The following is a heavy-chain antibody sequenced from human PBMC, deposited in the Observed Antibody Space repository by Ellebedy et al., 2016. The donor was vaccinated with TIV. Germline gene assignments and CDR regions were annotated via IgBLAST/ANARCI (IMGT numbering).Heavy chain of an antibody. V-gene: IGHV5-51*01. D-gene: IGHD3-9*01. CDR1: GYSFTSYA. J-gene: IGHJ4*02. CDR3: TRRKFMVYDLLTGYGGLPD. CDR2: IHPGYSDT. Sequence: KVSCKGSGYSFTSYAIGWVRQMPGKGLEWMGIIHPGYSDTKYSPSFEGQVTIPADKSINTAYLQWSSLKAADTAIYYCTRRKFMVYDLLTGYGGLPDWGQGTLVAVSS.